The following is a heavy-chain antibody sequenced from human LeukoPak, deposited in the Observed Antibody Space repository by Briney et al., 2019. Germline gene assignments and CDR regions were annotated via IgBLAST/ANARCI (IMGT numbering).Heavy chain of an antibody. V-gene: IGHV3-30*04. D-gene: IGHD6-13*01. CDR3: ARGDSSSRGAYFDY. CDR2: ISYDGSNK. CDR1: GFTFSSYA. J-gene: IGHJ4*02. Sequence: GRSLRLSCAASGFTFSSYAMHWVRQAPGKGLEWVAVISYDGSNKYYADSVKGRFTFSRDNSKNTLYLQMNSLRAEDTAVYYCARGDSSSRGAYFDYWGQGTLVTVSS.